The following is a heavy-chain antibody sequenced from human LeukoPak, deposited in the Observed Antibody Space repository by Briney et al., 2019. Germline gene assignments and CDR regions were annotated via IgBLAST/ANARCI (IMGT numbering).Heavy chain of an antibody. CDR1: GFTFSSYW. J-gene: IGHJ4*02. CDR3: AREAPGNWNHLFDY. CDR2: INSDGSST. Sequence: GGSLRLSWAASGFTFSSYWMHWVRQAPGKGLVWVSRINSDGSSTSYADAVKGRFTISSDNAKHPLYLQMNSLRAEDTAVYYCAREAPGNWNHLFDYWGQGPLVTVSS. D-gene: IGHD1-1*01. V-gene: IGHV3-74*01.